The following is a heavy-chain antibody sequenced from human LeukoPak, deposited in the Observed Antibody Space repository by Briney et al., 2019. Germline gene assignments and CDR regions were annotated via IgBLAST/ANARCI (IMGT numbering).Heavy chain of an antibody. J-gene: IGHJ5*02. D-gene: IGHD3-22*01. CDR3: ARGPYDSSETQMWFDP. Sequence: SETLSLTFTVSGGSISSYYWSWIRQPAGKGLEWIGRIYTSGSTNYNPSLKSRVTMSVDTSKNQFSLKLSSVTAADTAVYYCARGPYDSSETQMWFDPWGQGTLVTVSS. CDR2: IYTSGST. V-gene: IGHV4-4*07. CDR1: GGSISSYY.